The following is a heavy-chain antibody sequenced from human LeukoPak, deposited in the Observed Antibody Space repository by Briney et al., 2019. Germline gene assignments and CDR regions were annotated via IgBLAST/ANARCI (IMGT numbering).Heavy chain of an antibody. D-gene: IGHD3-3*01. CDR1: GGSISSGGYY. Sequence: SETLSLTCTVSGGSISSGGYYWSWIRQHPGKGLEWIGYIYYSGSTYYNPSLKSRVTISVDTSKNQFSLKLSSVTAADTAVYYYARDRFLGEEYYFDYWGQGTLVTVSS. CDR3: ARDRFLGEEYYFDY. CDR2: IYYSGST. V-gene: IGHV4-31*03. J-gene: IGHJ4*02.